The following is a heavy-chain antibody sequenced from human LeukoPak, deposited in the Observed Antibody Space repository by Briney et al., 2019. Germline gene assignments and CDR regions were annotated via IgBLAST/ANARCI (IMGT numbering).Heavy chain of an antibody. CDR3: ARDLTGTGDY. V-gene: IGHV3-64*01. J-gene: IGHJ4*02. D-gene: IGHD1-20*01. Sequence: GGSLRLSCAASGFPFSAYAMHWVRQAPGKGLEYVSSITSEGGITYYANSVKGRFTISRDNSRNTLYLQMGSLRAEDMAVYYCARDLTGTGDYWGQGTLVTVSS. CDR1: GFPFSAYA. CDR2: ITSEGGIT.